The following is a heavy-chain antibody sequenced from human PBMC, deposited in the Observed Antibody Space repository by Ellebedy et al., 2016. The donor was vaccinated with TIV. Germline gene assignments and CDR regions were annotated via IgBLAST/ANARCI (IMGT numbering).Heavy chain of an antibody. CDR1: GFTFTPYA. J-gene: IGHJ3*02. V-gene: IGHV3-48*04. CDR3: ARDMAWGNERVNDAFDI. D-gene: IGHD7-27*01. Sequence: GGSLRLSCTASGFTFTPYAMNWVRQAPGKGLEWVSYISGSTITLYYADSVRGRFTISRDNAKNSVYLQMNGLRVEDTAVYLCARDMAWGNERVNDAFDIWGHGTLVTVSA. CDR2: ISGSTITL.